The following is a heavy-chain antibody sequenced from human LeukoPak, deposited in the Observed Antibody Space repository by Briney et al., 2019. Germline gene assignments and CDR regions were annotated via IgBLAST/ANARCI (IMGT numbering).Heavy chain of an antibody. CDR2: ISSSGSTM. V-gene: IGHV3-11*01. J-gene: IGHJ4*02. CDR1: GFTFSDYY. D-gene: IGHD3-3*01. Sequence: GGSLRLSCAASGFTFSDYYMSWIRQAPGKGLEWVSYISSSGSTMYYADSVKGRFTISRDNAKNSLYLQMNSLRAEDTAVYYCARDLNRYYDFWSGYADYWGQGTLVTVSS. CDR3: ARDLNRYYDFWSGYADY.